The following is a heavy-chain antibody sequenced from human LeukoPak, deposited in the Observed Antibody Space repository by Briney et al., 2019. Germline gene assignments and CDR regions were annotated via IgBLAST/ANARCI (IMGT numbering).Heavy chain of an antibody. Sequence: GGSLRLSCAASGFTFSTYGMHWVRQAPGKGLEWVAFIRNDGSNKYYADSVKGRFTISRDNSKNTLYLQMNSLRAEDTAVYYCAREAFTVTFDYWGQGTLVTVSS. CDR3: AREAFTVTFDY. CDR2: IRNDGSNK. CDR1: GFTFSTYG. V-gene: IGHV3-30*02. D-gene: IGHD4-17*01. J-gene: IGHJ4*02.